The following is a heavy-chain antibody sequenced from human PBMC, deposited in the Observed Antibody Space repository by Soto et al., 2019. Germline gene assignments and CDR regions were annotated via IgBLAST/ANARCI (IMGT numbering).Heavy chain of an antibody. J-gene: IGHJ6*02. CDR1: GGSISSSNW. CDR3: ARGYPLYYDFWSGRPYYYYYGMDV. D-gene: IGHD3-3*01. V-gene: IGHV4-4*02. Sequence: SETLSLTCAVSGGSISSSNWWSWVRQPPGKGLEWIGEIYHSGSTNYNPSLKSRVTISVDKSKNQFSLKLSSVTAADTAVYYCARGYPLYYDFWSGRPYYYYYGMDVWGQGTTVTVSS. CDR2: IYHSGST.